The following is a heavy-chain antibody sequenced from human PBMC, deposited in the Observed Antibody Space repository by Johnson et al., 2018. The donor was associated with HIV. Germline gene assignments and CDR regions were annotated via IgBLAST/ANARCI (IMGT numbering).Heavy chain of an antibody. V-gene: IGHV3-30*03. Sequence: QVQLVESGGGVVQPGRSLRLSCAASGFTFNRHGMHWVRQAPVKGLEWVAAISNDGSNKYYADSVKGRFTISRDNSKNTLSLQMNSLRVDDTAVYYVRVVGDAFDIWGQGTMVTVSS. CDR3: RVVGDAFDI. CDR2: ISNDGSNK. D-gene: IGHD2-15*01. CDR1: GFTFNRHG. J-gene: IGHJ3*02.